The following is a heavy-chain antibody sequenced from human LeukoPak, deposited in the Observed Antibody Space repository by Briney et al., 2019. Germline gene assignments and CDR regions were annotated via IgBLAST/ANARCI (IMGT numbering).Heavy chain of an antibody. V-gene: IGHV4-39*01. Sequence: SETLSLTCIVSGGSISSSSYYWGWISQPPGKGLEWIGNIYYSGSTYYNPSLKSRVTISVDTSKNQFSLKLSSVTAADTAVYYCARHTTLGGWPCQYWGQGTLVTVSS. J-gene: IGHJ4*02. CDR1: GGSISSSSYY. CDR3: ARHTTLGGWPCQY. CDR2: IYYSGST. D-gene: IGHD1-1*01.